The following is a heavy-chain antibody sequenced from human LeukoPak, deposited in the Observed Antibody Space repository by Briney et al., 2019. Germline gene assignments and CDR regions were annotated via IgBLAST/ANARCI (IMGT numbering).Heavy chain of an antibody. Sequence: SETLSLTCTVSGGSISSSSYYWGWIRQPPGKGLEWIGSIYYSGSTYYNPSLESRVTISVDTSKNQFSLKLSSVTAANTAVYYCARSRDDYGDYAEAFDIWGQGTMVTVSS. CDR3: ARSRDDYGDYAEAFDI. J-gene: IGHJ3*02. D-gene: IGHD4-17*01. CDR1: GGSISSSSYY. CDR2: IYYSGST. V-gene: IGHV4-39*01.